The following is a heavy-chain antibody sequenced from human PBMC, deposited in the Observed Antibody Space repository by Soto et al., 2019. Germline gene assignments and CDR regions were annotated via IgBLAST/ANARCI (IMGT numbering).Heavy chain of an antibody. Sequence: GGSLRLSCAASGFTFSSYGMHWVRQAPGKGLEWVAVISYDGSNKYYADSVKGRFTISRDNSKNTLYLQMNSLRAEDTAVYYCAHWTPWGSSGSYYISYGTDVWGQGTTVTVAS. CDR1: GFTFSSYG. CDR2: ISYDGSNK. V-gene: IGHV3-30*03. D-gene: IGHD3-10*01. CDR3: AHWTPWGSSGSYYISYGTDV. J-gene: IGHJ6*02.